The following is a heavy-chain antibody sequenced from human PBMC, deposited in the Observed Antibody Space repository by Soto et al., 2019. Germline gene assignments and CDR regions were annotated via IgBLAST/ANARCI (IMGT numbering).Heavy chain of an antibody. CDR3: AKDSFSHNSIYDPFDI. Sequence: EVQLLESGGGLVQPGGSLRLSCAASGFIFSNYAMSWVRQGPGKGLEWVSVIGGEAVSTNCADSVKGRCTVSRDNSKNTVYLQLDSLRDDDTAVYYCAKDSFSHNSIYDPFDIWGQGTMVTVSS. CDR2: IGGEAVST. D-gene: IGHD3-3*02. J-gene: IGHJ3*02. CDR1: GFIFSNYA. V-gene: IGHV3-23*01.